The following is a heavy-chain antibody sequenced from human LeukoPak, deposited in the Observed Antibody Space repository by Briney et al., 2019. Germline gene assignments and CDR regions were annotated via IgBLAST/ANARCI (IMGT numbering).Heavy chain of an antibody. CDR3: ARVGGSYLLGY. Sequence: ASVKVSCKASGYTFSNYDMNWVRQAPGQGLEWMGMITPSGGISYAQKFQGRVTMTRDMSTSTVYMELSSLRSEDTAVYYCARVGGSYLLGYWGQGTLVTVSS. CDR2: ITPSGGI. J-gene: IGHJ4*02. CDR1: GYTFSNYD. D-gene: IGHD1-26*01. V-gene: IGHV1-46*01.